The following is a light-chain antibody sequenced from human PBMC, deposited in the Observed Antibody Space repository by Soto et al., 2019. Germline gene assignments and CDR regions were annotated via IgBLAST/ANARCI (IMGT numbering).Light chain of an antibody. CDR3: SSYTSSSTLV. CDR1: SSDVGGYNY. Sequence: SVLTEPAAVCGSPGQSITISCTGSSSDVGGYNYVSWYQQHPGKAPKLMIYEVSNRPSGISNRFSGSKSGNTASLTLSGLQAEDEADYYCSSYTSSSTLVFGGGTQLTVL. V-gene: IGLV2-14*01. J-gene: IGLJ2*01. CDR2: EVS.